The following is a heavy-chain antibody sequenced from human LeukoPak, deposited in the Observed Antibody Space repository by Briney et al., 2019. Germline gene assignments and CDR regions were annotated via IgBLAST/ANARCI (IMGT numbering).Heavy chain of an antibody. V-gene: IGHV3-33*01. CDR1: GFTFSNYA. CDR3: ARGAMTERTFDI. Sequence: GGSLRLSCATSGFTFSNYAMHWVRQAPGKGLEWVAVIWYDGINKYYADSVKGRFTISRENSKNTLSVQMNSLRGEDTAVYYCARGAMTERTFDIWGQGTKVTVSS. D-gene: IGHD2-2*01. J-gene: IGHJ3*02. CDR2: IWYDGINK.